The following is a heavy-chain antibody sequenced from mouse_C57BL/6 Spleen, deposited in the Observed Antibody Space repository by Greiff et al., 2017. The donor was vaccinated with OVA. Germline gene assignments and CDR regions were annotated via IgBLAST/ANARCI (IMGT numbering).Heavy chain of an antibody. CDR2: INPNNGGT. CDR3: ARGKGLLRFWYFDV. J-gene: IGHJ1*03. CDR1: GYTFTDYN. Sequence: VQLKQSGPELVKPGASVKIPCKASGYTFTDYNMDWVKQSHGKSLEWIGDINPNNGGTIYNQKFKGKATLTVDKSSSTAYMELRSLTSEDTAVYYCARGKGLLRFWYFDVWGTGTTVTVSS. D-gene: IGHD1-1*01. V-gene: IGHV1-18*01.